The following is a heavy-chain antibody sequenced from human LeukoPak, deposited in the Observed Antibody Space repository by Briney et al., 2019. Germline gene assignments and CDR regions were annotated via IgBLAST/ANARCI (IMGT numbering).Heavy chain of an antibody. CDR1: GGTFSSYA. D-gene: IGHD2-21*02. Sequence: GASVKVSCKASGGTFSSYAISWVRQAPGQGLEWMGGIIPIFGTANYAQKFQGRVTITADESTSTAYMELSSLRSEDTAVYYCASPGRGCGGDCYQAGYYYGMDVWGQGTTVTVS. CDR3: ASPGRGCGGDCYQAGYYYGMDV. V-gene: IGHV1-69*13. J-gene: IGHJ6*02. CDR2: IIPIFGTA.